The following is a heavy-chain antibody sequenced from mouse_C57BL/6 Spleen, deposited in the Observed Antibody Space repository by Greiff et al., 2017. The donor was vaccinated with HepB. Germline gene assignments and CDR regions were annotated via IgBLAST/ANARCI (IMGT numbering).Heavy chain of an antibody. CDR3: TTHYYGSSYVGY. D-gene: IGHD1-1*01. CDR1: GFNIKDDY. Sequence: VQLQQSGAELVRPGASVKLSCTASGFNIKDDYMHWVKQRPEQGLEWIGWIDPENGDTEYASKFQGKATITADTSSNTAYLQLSSLTSEDTAVYYCTTHYYGSSYVGYGGQGTTLTVSS. V-gene: IGHV14-4*01. CDR2: IDPENGDT. J-gene: IGHJ2*01.